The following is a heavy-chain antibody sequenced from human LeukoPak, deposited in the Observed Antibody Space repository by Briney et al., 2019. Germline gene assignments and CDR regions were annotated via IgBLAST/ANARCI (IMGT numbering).Heavy chain of an antibody. J-gene: IGHJ4*02. CDR1: GFTLSSFW. Sequence: PGGSLRLSCAASGFTLSSFWTIWVREAPGKGLEGVVNIKQDGSEKYYVGSVKGRFTISRDNAKDTVYLQMNSLRAEDTAVYYCARAVAAAGIYWGQGTLVTVSS. CDR2: IKQDGSEK. CDR3: ARAVAAAGIY. V-gene: IGHV3-7*04. D-gene: IGHD6-13*01.